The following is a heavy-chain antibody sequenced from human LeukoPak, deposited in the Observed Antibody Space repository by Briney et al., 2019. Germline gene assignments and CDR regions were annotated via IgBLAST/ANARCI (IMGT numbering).Heavy chain of an antibody. Sequence: ASVKVSCKASGYTFTSYGISWVRQAPGQGLEWMGWISAYNGNTNYAQKLQGRVTMTTDTSTSTAYMELSSLRSEDTAVYYCAREVEWGPNWFDPWGQGTLVAVSS. D-gene: IGHD1-26*01. J-gene: IGHJ5*02. CDR2: ISAYNGNT. V-gene: IGHV1-18*01. CDR3: AREVEWGPNWFDP. CDR1: GYTFTSYG.